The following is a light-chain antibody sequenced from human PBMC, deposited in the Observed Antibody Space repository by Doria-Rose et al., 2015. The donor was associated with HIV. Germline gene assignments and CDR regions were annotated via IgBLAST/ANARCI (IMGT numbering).Light chain of an antibody. V-gene: IGLV2-8*01. CDR1: SSDVGGYNR. Sequence: QSVLTQPPSASGSPGQSVAISCTGTSSDVGGYNRVSWYQQHPGKAPKLMIYEVSQRPSGVPDRFSGSKSGNTASLTASGLQADDEADYYCSSYADNRWVFGGGTKLTVL. CDR2: EVS. CDR3: SSYADNRWV. J-gene: IGLJ3*02.